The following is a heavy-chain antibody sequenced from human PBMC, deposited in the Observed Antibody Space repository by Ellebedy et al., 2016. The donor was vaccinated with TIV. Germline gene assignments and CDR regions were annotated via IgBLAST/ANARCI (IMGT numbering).Heavy chain of an antibody. J-gene: IGHJ4*02. CDR1: GFTFDDYA. Sequence: GGSLRLXCAASGFTFDDYAMHWVRQAPGKGLEWVSGISWNSGSICYADSVKGRFTISRDNAKNSLYLQMNSLRAEDTALYYCAKDLTTVTTSGVDYWGQGTLVTVSS. CDR2: ISWNSGSI. D-gene: IGHD4-17*01. CDR3: AKDLTTVTTSGVDY. V-gene: IGHV3-9*01.